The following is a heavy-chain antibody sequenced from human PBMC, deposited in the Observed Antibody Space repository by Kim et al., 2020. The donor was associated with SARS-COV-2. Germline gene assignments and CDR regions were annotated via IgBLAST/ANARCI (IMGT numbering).Heavy chain of an antibody. CDR1: GFTFSCYA. J-gene: IGHJ4*02. CDR3: ARAGGDYSDY. D-gene: IGHD4-17*01. Sequence: GGSLRLSCAASGFTFSCYAMHWVRQAPGKGLEWVAVISYDGSNKYFVDSVKGRFTISRDNSKNTLYLQMNSLRAEDTAVYYCARAGGDYSDYWGQGTLVTVSS. CDR2: ISYDGSNK. V-gene: IGHV3-30*04.